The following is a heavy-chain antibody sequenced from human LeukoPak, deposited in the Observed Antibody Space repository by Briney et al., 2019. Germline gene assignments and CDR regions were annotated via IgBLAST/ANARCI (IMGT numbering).Heavy chain of an antibody. J-gene: IGHJ4*02. V-gene: IGHV1-2*02. Sequence: ASVKVSCKASGYTFTGYYMHWVRQAPGQGLEWMGWINPNSGGTNYAQKFQGRVTMTRDTSISTAYMELSRLRSEDTAVYYCARGGLGYCSSTSCYTPDYWGQGTLVTVSS. CDR2: INPNSGGT. CDR1: GYTFTGYY. D-gene: IGHD2-2*02. CDR3: ARGGLGYCSSTSCYTPDY.